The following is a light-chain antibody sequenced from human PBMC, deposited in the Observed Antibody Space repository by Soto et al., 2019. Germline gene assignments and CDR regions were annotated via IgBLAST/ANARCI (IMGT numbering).Light chain of an antibody. CDR1: QSVGGN. CDR3: QHYGAAAIT. CDR2: GAS. J-gene: IGKJ5*01. Sequence: EIVVRQSPCSVSLSPGERATLSCSASQSVGGNLAWYQQKPGQPPKLLIYGASSRATDIPDRFSGSGSGTDFTLTISRLEPEDLALYYCQHYGAAAITFGQGPRLEI. V-gene: IGKV3-20*01.